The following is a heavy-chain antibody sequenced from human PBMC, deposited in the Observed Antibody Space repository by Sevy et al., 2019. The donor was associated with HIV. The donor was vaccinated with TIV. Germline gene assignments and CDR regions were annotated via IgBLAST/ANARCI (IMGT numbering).Heavy chain of an antibody. CDR2: IKNENDGGTT. Sequence: GGALRLSCAASGFPFSDAWMNWVRQAPGKGLEWVGLIKNENDGGTTDYAAPVKGRSTISRDDSKNTLYLQMSSLKTEDTAIYYCTTDWSTGTTWVRAFDLCGQGTMVTVSS. V-gene: IGHV3-15*01. CDR1: GFPFSDAW. CDR3: TTDWSTGTTWVRAFDL. D-gene: IGHD1-7*01. J-gene: IGHJ3*01.